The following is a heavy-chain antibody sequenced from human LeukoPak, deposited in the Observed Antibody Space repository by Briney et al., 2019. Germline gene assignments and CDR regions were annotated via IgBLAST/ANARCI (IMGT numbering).Heavy chain of an antibody. J-gene: IGHJ6*02. CDR3: AKGLVQDFYYYGIDV. V-gene: IGHV3-23*01. CDR1: GFTFSTYA. CDR2: ISDSGSAT. D-gene: IGHD6-19*01. Sequence: GGSLRLSCAASGFTFSTYAMSWVRQAPGKGLEWVSAISDSGSATYSADSVKGRFTISRDNSKNTLYLQMNSLRAEDTAVYYCAKGLVQDFYYYGIDVWGQGTTVTVSS.